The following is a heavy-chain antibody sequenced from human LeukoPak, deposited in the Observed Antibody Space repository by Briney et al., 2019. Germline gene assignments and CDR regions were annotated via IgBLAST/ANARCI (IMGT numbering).Heavy chain of an antibody. CDR2: IDHSGST. CDR3: ASSQKVAATEIYYYYYMDV. V-gene: IGHV4-34*01. CDR1: GGSFSGYY. Sequence: SETLSLTCAVYGGSFSGYYWSWIRQPPGEGLEWIGEIDHSGSTNYNPSLKSRVTISVDTSKNQFSLKLSSVTAADTAVYYCASSQKVAATEIYYYYYMDVWGKGTTVTVSS. D-gene: IGHD2-15*01. J-gene: IGHJ6*03.